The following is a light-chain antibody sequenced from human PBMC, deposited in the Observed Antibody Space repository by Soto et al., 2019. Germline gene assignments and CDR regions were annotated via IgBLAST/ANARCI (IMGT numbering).Light chain of an antibody. CDR3: SSYAGSNYV. Sequence: QSALIQPPSASGSPGQSVTISCTGTSSDVGNYNYVSWYQQHPGKVPKLMIYEVNKRPSGVPDRFSGSKSGNTASLTVSGLQAEDEADYYCSSYAGSNYVFGSGTKLTVL. V-gene: IGLV2-8*01. J-gene: IGLJ1*01. CDR2: EVN. CDR1: SSDVGNYNY.